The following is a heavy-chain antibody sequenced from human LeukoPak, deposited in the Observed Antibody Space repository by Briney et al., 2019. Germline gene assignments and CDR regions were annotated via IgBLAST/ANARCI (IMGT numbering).Heavy chain of an antibody. J-gene: IGHJ4*02. CDR3: ARVRGLGVITPYFDY. CDR2: IYYSGST. D-gene: IGHD3-16*02. CDR1: GDSISSHC. Sequence: ETLSLTCSVSGDSISSHCWGWIRRPPGKGLEWLGCIYYSGSTNYNPSLRSRVTISVDTSKNHFSLKLSSVTAADTAVYYCARVRGLGVITPYFDYWGQGTLVTVSS. V-gene: IGHV4-59*08.